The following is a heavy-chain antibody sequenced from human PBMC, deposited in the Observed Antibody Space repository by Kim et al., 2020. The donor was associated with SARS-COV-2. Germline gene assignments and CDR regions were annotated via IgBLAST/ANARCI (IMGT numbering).Heavy chain of an antibody. J-gene: IGHJ5*02. CDR2: INAGNGNT. CDR1: GYTFTSYA. V-gene: IGHV1-3*01. Sequence: ASVKVSCKASGYTFTSYAMHWVRQAPGQRLEWMGWINAGNGNTKYSQKFQGRVTITRDTSASTAYMELSSLRSEDTAVYYCARAQPLGIPADPWGQGTLVTVSS. D-gene: IGHD2-2*01. CDR3: ARAQPLGIPADP.